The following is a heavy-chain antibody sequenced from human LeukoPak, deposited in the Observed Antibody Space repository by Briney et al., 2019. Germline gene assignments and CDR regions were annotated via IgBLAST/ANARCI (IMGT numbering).Heavy chain of an antibody. CDR1: GGSISSGGYS. D-gene: IGHD5-18*01. CDR3: ASGYSYDDAFDI. V-gene: IGHV4-30-2*01. Sequence: SQTLSLTCAVSGGSISSGGYSWSWIRQPPGKGPEWIGYIYHSGSTYYNPSLKSRVTISVDGSKNQFSLKLSSVTAADTAVYYCASGYSYDDAFDIWGQGTMVTVSS. J-gene: IGHJ3*02. CDR2: IYHSGST.